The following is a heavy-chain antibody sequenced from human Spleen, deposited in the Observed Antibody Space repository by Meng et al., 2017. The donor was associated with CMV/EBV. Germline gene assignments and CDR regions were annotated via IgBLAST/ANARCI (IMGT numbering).Heavy chain of an antibody. CDR1: TFTVRNNY. CDR2: IYSGDSL. J-gene: IGHJ4*02. Sequence: GESLKISCAASTFTVRNNYMNWVRQAAGKGLEWVSIIYSGDSLYCGDSVKGRFTITRDNSKNTLYLQMNTLRAEDTAVYYCAREEEQQLVPSYWGQGTLVTVSS. D-gene: IGHD6-13*01. V-gene: IGHV3-53*01. CDR3: AREEEQQLVPSY.